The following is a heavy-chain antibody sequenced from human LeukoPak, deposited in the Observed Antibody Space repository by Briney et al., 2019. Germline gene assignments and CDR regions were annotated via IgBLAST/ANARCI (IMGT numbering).Heavy chain of an antibody. CDR3: AKDRVTVFGVFMHSPVGLFSAPDY. D-gene: IGHD3-3*01. Sequence: PGGSLRLSCAASGFTFDEYAMHWVRQAPGKGLEWVSPISGDGGSTYYAGSVKGRFTISRDNSKDSLYLQMDSLRTEDTAVYYCAKDRVTVFGVFMHSPVGLFSAPDYWGQGTLVTVSS. CDR1: GFTFDEYA. V-gene: IGHV3-43*02. CDR2: ISGDGGST. J-gene: IGHJ4*02.